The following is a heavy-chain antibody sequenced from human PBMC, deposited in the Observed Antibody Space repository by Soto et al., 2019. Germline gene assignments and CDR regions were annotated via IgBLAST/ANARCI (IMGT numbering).Heavy chain of an antibody. CDR3: ARGRASVDGGNVNWFDP. D-gene: IGHD2-15*01. V-gene: IGHV4-30-4*01. J-gene: IGHJ5*02. CDR2: IYYSGST. CDR1: GGSISSGDYY. Sequence: PSETLSLTCTVSGGSISSGDYYWSWIRQPPGKGLEWIGYIYYSGSTYYNPSLKSRVTISVDTSKNQFSLKLSSVTAADTAVYYCARGRASVDGGNVNWFDPWGQGTLVTVSS.